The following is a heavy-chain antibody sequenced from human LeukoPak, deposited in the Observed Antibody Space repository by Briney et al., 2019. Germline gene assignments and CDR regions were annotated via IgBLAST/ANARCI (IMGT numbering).Heavy chain of an antibody. CDR3: ASRFGSKYFDY. CDR2: ISSSGSTI. D-gene: IGHD3-3*01. Sequence: GGTLRLSCAASGFTFSSYEMNWVRQAPGKGLEWVSYISSSGSTIYYADSVKGRFTISRDNAKNSLYLQMNSLRAEDTAVYYCASRFGSKYFDYWGQGTLVTVSS. J-gene: IGHJ4*02. V-gene: IGHV3-48*03. CDR1: GFTFSSYE.